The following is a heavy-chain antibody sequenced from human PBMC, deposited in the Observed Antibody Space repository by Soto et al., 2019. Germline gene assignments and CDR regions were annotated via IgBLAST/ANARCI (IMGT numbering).Heavy chain of an antibody. V-gene: IGHV3-21*01. D-gene: IGHD6-13*01. Sequence: GGSLRLSCAASGFTFSSYSMNWVRQAPGKGLEWVSSISSSSSYIYYADSVKGRFTISRDNAKNSLYLQMNSLRAEDTAVYYCARGKSGSSWYFDYYYYGMDVWGQGTTVTVSS. CDR2: ISSSSSYI. J-gene: IGHJ6*02. CDR3: ARGKSGSSWYFDYYYYGMDV. CDR1: GFTFSSYS.